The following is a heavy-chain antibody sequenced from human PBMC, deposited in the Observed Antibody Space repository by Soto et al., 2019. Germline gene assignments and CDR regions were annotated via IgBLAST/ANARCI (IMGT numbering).Heavy chain of an antibody. CDR2: IASGGSYT. J-gene: IGHJ2*01. Sequence: VQLVESGGGLVKPGGSLRVSCVASGFTFSDYYMIWIRQAPGKGLEWVSYIASGGSYTNHADAVQGRFTISRDNAKNSLYLQMTSLRGDDTAVYYCAREATGSRYFDLWGRGTLVSVSS. CDR1: GFTFSDYY. CDR3: AREATGSRYFDL. V-gene: IGHV3-11*06.